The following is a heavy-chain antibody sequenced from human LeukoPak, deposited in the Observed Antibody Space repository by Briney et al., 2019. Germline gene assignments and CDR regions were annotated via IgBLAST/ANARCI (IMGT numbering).Heavy chain of an antibody. Sequence: SETLSLTCTVSGGSISSYYWSWIRQPPGKGLEWIGYIYYSGSTTYNPSLESRVTISLDTSKNQFYLMLSSVTAADTAVYYCANGAHSPGVFGYWGQGTLVTVSS. J-gene: IGHJ4*02. V-gene: IGHV4-59*01. CDR1: GGSISSYY. CDR3: ANGAHSPGVFGY. D-gene: IGHD3-10*01. CDR2: IYYSGST.